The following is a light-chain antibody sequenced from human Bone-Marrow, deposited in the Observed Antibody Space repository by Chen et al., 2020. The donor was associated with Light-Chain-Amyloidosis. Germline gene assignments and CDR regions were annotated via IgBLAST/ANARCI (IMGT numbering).Light chain of an antibody. J-gene: IGLJ3*02. CDR1: SGSNATNY. CDR3: QSYQGSSQGV. CDR2: EDN. V-gene: IGLV6-57*01. Sequence: NFMLTSPHSVSVSPGKTVIISCTRSSGSNATNYVQWSQQRPGSSPTTVIYEDNQSPSGFPDRFAGSIDRSSNSASLTISGLKTEDEADYYLQSYQGSSQGVFGGGTKLTVL.